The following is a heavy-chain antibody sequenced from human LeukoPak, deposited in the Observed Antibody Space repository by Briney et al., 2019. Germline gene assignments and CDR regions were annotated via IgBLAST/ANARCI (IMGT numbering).Heavy chain of an antibody. Sequence: GASVKVSCKASGGTFSSYTISWVRQAPGQGLEWMGRIIPILGIANYAQKFQGRVTITADKSTSTAYMELSSLRSEDTAVYYCASGYCTNGVCYTGAYWGQGTLVTVSS. CDR1: GGTFSSYT. V-gene: IGHV1-69*02. J-gene: IGHJ4*02. CDR3: ASGYCTNGVCYTGAY. CDR2: IIPILGIA. D-gene: IGHD2-8*01.